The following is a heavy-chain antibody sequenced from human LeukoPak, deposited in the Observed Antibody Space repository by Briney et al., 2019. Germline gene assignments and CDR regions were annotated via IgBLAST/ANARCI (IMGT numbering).Heavy chain of an antibody. Sequence: SETLSLTCTVSGDSISSGSYYWSWIRQPPGKGLEWIGSIYYSGSTYYNPSLKSRVTISVDTSKNQFSLKLSSVTAADTAMYYCARGSDYYDRGGYWGQGTLVTVSS. CDR1: GDSISSGSYY. V-gene: IGHV4-39*07. CDR3: ARGSDYYDRGGY. J-gene: IGHJ4*02. D-gene: IGHD3-22*01. CDR2: IYYSGST.